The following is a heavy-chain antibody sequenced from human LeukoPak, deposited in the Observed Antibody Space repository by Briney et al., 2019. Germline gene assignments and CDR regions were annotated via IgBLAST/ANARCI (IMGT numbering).Heavy chain of an antibody. CDR2: ISSSSSYI. D-gene: IGHD2-15*01. CDR3: ARGAYCSGGSCCYYYGMDV. Sequence: GGSLRLSCAASGFTFSSYSMNWVRQAPGKGLEWVSSISSSSSYIYYADSVKGRFTISRDNAKNSLYLQMNSLRAEDTAVYYCARGAYCSGGSCCYYYGMDVWGQGTTVTVSS. V-gene: IGHV3-21*01. J-gene: IGHJ6*02. CDR1: GFTFSSYS.